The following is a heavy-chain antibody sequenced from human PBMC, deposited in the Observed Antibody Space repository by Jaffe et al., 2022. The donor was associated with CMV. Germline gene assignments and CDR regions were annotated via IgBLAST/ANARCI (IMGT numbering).Heavy chain of an antibody. J-gene: IGHJ6*03. D-gene: IGHD3-3*01. V-gene: IGHV4-39*01. Sequence: QLQLQESGPGLVKPSETLSLTCTVSGGSISSSSYYWGWIRQPPGKGLEWIGSIYYSGSTYYNPSLKSRVTISVDTSKNQFSLKLSSVTAADTAVYYCARPILEWLLSGAGYYMDVWGKGTTVTVSS. CDR1: GGSISSSSYY. CDR2: IYYSGST. CDR3: ARPILEWLLSGAGYYMDV.